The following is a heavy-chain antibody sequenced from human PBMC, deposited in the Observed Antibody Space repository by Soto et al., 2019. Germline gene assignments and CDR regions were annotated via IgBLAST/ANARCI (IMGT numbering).Heavy chain of an antibody. V-gene: IGHV4-34*01. J-gene: IGHJ6*02. CDR3: ARAPPLLIIAALSGNGMDV. CDR1: GGSFSGYY. D-gene: IGHD6-6*01. Sequence: PSETLSLTCAVYGGSFSGYYWSWIRQPPGKGLEWIGEINHSGSTNYNPSLKSRVTVSVDTSKNQFSLKLSSVTAADTAVYYCARAPPLLIIAALSGNGMDVWGQGTTVTVSS. CDR2: INHSGST.